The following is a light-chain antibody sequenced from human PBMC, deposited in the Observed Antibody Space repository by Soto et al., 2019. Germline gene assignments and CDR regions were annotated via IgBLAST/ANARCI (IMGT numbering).Light chain of an antibody. V-gene: IGLV1-51*01. J-gene: IGLJ1*01. CDR3: GTWGSSSSTFV. CDR1: TSNIGNDY. Sequence: QSVLTQPPSVSAAPGQKVTISCSGSTSNIGNDYVSWFQQLPGTVPKLLIYDNNKRPSGIPDRFSGSKSGTSATLGITGLQNGDESDYYCGTWGSSSSTFVFGTGTEVT. CDR2: DNN.